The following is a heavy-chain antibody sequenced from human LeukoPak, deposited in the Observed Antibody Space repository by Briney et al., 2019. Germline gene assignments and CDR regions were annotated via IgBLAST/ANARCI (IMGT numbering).Heavy chain of an antibody. CDR2: INPNSGGT. J-gene: IGHJ6*02. CDR3: AATYYYYYGMDV. V-gene: IGHV1-2*02. CDR1: GYTFTGYC. Sequence: ASVKVSCKASGYTFTGYCMHWVRQAPGQGLEWMGWINPNSGGTNYAQKFQGRVTMTRDTSISTAYMELSRLRSDDTAVYYCAATYYYYYGMDVWGQGTTVTVSS.